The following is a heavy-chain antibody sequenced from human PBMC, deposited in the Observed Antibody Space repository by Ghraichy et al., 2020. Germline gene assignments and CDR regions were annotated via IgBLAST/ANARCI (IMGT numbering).Heavy chain of an antibody. D-gene: IGHD6-19*01. J-gene: IGHJ6*02. Sequence: LTCAVSGFTLSNYWMHWVRQAPGKGLEWVASIKQDGTEEKYLDSVKGRFTISRDNPKNSLYLQMNSLRDEDTAVYYCAKNIVVAGKILYYYYGMDVWGQGTTVTVSS. CDR2: IKQDGTEE. V-gene: IGHV3-7*01. CDR1: GFTLSNYW. CDR3: AKNIVVAGKILYYYYGMDV.